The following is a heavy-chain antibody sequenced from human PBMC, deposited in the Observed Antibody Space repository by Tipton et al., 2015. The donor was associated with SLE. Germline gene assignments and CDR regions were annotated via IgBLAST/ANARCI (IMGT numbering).Heavy chain of an antibody. J-gene: IGHJ4*02. D-gene: IGHD1-26*01. CDR2: ISYSGST. CDR1: GGSISSYY. CDR3: ARDSGSHYGGFDY. V-gene: IGHV4-59*01. Sequence: TLSLTCTVSGGSISSYYWSWIRQPPGKGLEWIGYISYSGSTNYNPSLKSRVTISVDTSKNQFSLKLSSVTAADTAVYYCARDSGSHYGGFDYWGQGTLVTVSA.